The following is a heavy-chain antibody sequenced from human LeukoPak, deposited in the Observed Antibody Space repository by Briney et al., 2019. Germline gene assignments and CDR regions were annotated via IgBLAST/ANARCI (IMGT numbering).Heavy chain of an antibody. V-gene: IGHV4-4*07. J-gene: IGHJ5*02. D-gene: IGHD3-3*01. CDR1: GGSISSYY. CDR2: IYTSGST. Sequence: SETLSLTCTVSGGSISSYYWSWVRQPAGKGLEWIGRIYTSGSTNYNPSLKSRVTMSVDTSKNQFSLKLSSVTAADTAVYYCARDSDFWSGYYLGFDPWGQGTLVTVSS. CDR3: ARDSDFWSGYYLGFDP.